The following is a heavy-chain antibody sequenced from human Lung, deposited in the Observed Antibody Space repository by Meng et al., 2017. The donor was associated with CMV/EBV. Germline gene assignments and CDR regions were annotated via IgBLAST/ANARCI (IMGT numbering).Heavy chain of an antibody. CDR3: VRGPLLGWFDP. V-gene: IGHV3-53*01. CDR1: CSPAHSYH. J-gene: IGHJ5*02. Sequence: LRLSWSAFCSPAHSYHFHWHRQAPWKGLEWVSVIYSIGSTYYADSVKGRFTISRDNSKNTVDLQMNTLRAEDTAIYYCVRGPLLGWFDPWGQGALVTVSS. CDR2: IYSIGST.